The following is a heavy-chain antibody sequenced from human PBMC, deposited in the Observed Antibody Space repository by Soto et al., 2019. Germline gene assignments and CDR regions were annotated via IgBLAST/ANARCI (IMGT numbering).Heavy chain of an antibody. J-gene: IGHJ4*02. Sequence: EVQLLESGGGLVQPGGSLRLSCAASGFAFSSYAMNWVRQAPGKGLEWVSTMSGRGGSTYYADSVKGRFTISRDNSKNTLYLQMNSLRAGDTAVYYCAKRLMGSSGWYYFDNWGQGTLVTVSS. CDR2: MSGRGGST. V-gene: IGHV3-23*01. D-gene: IGHD6-19*01. CDR3: AKRLMGSSGWYYFDN. CDR1: GFAFSSYA.